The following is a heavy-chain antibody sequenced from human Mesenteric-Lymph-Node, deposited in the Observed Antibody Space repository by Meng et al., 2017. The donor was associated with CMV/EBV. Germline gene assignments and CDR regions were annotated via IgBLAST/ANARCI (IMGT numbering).Heavy chain of an antibody. Sequence: ESLKISCTVSGGSISRYYWSWIRQPPGKGLEWIGFIHYSVNGSPKYNPSLKTGVTISGDTSKNQISLRLSSVTAADTAVYYCARDLYYDYWSGASGMDVWGQGTTVTVSS. CDR1: GGSISRYY. V-gene: IGHV4-59*13. CDR2: IHYSVNGSP. CDR3: ARDLYYDYWSGASGMDV. D-gene: IGHD3-3*01. J-gene: IGHJ6*02.